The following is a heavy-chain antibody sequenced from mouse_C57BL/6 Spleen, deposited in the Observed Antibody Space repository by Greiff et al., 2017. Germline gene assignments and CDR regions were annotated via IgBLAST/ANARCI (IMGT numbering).Heavy chain of an antibody. D-gene: IGHD2-3*01. J-gene: IGHJ3*01. CDR2: IDPSDSYT. CDR1: GYTFTSYW. V-gene: IGHV1-69*01. CDR3: ARRSGNGYSFAY. Sequence: QVQLQQPGAELVMPGASVKLSCKASGYTFTSYWMHWVKQRPGQGLEWIGEIDPSDSYTNYNQKFKGKSTLTVDKSSSTAYMQLSSLTSEDSAVYYCARRSGNGYSFAYWGQGTLVTVSA.